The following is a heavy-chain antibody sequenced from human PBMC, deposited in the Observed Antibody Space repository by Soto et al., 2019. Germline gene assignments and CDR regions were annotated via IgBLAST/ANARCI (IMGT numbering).Heavy chain of an antibody. J-gene: IGHJ4*02. D-gene: IGHD2-2*01. Sequence: QVQLQESGPGLVKPSQTLSLTCNVSGVSISYGSYYWTWIRQHPGKGPEWIGYIYFSGSTYYNPSLKSRVTISVDASENQFSLKLASVSAADTAVYYCARGVSTGFYWGQGTLVIVSS. CDR2: IYFSGST. CDR3: ARGVSTGFY. CDR1: GVSISYGSYY. V-gene: IGHV4-31*03.